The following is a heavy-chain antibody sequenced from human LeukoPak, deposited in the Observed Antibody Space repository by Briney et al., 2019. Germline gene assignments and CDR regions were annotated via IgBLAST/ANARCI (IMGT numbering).Heavy chain of an antibody. D-gene: IGHD3-16*01. CDR1: GFTFSSYD. CDR3: ARADMISYYFDY. CDR2: ISYDGSNK. V-gene: IGHV3-30*04. Sequence: GGSLRLSCAASGFTFSSYDMHWVRQAPGKGLEWVAVISYDGSNKYYADSVKGRFTISRDNSKNTLYLQMNSLRAEDTAVYYCARADMISYYFDYWGQGTLVTVSS. J-gene: IGHJ4*02.